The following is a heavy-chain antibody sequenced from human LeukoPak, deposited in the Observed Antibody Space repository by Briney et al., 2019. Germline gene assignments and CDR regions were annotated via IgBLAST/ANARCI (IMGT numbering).Heavy chain of an antibody. V-gene: IGHV1-2*02. CDR1: GYTFTGYY. CDR2: INPNSGGT. Sequence: ASVKVSCKASGYTFTGYYMHWLRQAPGQGLEWMGWINPNSGGTNYAQKFQGRVTMTRDTSISTAYMELSRLISDDTDVYYCARVTDTAMVNAYYWGQGTLVTVSS. J-gene: IGHJ4*02. CDR3: ARVTDTAMVNAYY. D-gene: IGHD5-18*01.